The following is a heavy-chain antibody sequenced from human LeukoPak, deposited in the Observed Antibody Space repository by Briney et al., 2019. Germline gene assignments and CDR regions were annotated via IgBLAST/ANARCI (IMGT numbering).Heavy chain of an antibody. CDR1: GYSIAHGFF. CDR2: LYHSGTT. CDR3: ARVEVPRDINDWYFDL. J-gene: IGHJ2*01. D-gene: IGHD2-15*01. V-gene: IGHV4-38-2*02. Sequence: ASETLSLTCTVSGYSIAHGFFWAWIRQPPGGGLEWIGSLYHSGTTYYNTSLKTRISTSVDTSKNQFSLKLRLVTAADTAVYYCARVEVPRDINDWYFDLWGRGTLVTVSS.